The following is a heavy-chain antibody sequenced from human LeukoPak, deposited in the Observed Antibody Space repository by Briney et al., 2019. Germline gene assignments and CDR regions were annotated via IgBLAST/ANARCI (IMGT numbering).Heavy chain of an antibody. CDR2: INQNGGVK. Sequence: PGGSLRLSCVASVFIFSDYWMRWVRQAPWKGLEWVATINQNGGVKYYVDSVKGRFTISRDNAKTSLFLQMNSLRIDDTAMYYCTRTVNSASDFWGQGTLVTVSS. CDR3: TRTVNSASDF. D-gene: IGHD4-23*01. J-gene: IGHJ4*02. V-gene: IGHV3-7*03. CDR1: VFIFSDYW.